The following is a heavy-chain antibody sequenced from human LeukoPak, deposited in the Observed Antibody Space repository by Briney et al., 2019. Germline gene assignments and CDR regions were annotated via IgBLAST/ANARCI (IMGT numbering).Heavy chain of an antibody. J-gene: IGHJ4*02. Sequence: PGGSLRLSCTASGFTFSSYEMNWVRQAPGKGLEWVSYISSGTTTIYYADSVKGRFTISRDNAKNSLYLQMNSLRAEDTAVYYCARRYCSSTSCTLDYRGQGTLVTVSS. CDR1: GFTFSSYE. D-gene: IGHD2-2*01. CDR2: ISSGTTTI. CDR3: ARRYCSSTSCTLDY. V-gene: IGHV3-48*03.